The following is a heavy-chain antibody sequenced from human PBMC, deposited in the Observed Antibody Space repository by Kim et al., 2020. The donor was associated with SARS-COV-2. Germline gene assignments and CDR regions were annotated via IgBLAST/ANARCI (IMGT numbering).Heavy chain of an antibody. CDR2: ISSSSSYI. D-gene: IGHD5-12*01. CDR3: ARTYVEMATTHFDY. V-gene: IGHV3-21*01. CDR1: GFTFSSYS. J-gene: IGHJ4*02. Sequence: GGSLRLSCAASGFTFSSYSMNLVRQAPGKGLEWVSSISSSSSYIYYADSVKGRFTISRDNAKNSLYLQMNSLRAEDMAVYYCARTYVEMATTHFDYWGQGTLVTVSS.